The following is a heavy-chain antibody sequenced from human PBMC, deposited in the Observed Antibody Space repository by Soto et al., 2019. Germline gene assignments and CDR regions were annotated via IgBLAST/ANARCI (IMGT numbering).Heavy chain of an antibody. CDR3: ARLVPIAALHRDS. CDR2: INASSGGI. CDR1: GYTFTGYY. J-gene: IGHJ4*02. Sequence: GAAVKVSCKAAGYTFTGYYMHWVRQAPGQGLEWMGWINASSGGIKYAQKVQGRVTMTRGTSISTADIELSRLKSDDTAVCYCARLVPIAALHRDSWGQGTLVTVSS. V-gene: IGHV1-2*02. D-gene: IGHD6-6*01.